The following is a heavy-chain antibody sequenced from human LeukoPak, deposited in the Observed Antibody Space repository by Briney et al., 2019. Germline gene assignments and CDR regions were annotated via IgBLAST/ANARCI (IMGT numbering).Heavy chain of an antibody. J-gene: IGHJ6*03. CDR3: ARAIRTYYYDSSGYSYYYYMDV. D-gene: IGHD3-22*01. Sequence: SETLSLTCTVSGGSISSGSYYWSWIRQPAGKGLEWIGRIYNSGSTNYNPSLKSRVTISVDTSKNQFSLKLSSVTAADTAVYYCARAIRTYYYDSSGYSYYYYMDVWGKGTTVTVSS. CDR1: GGSISSGSYY. CDR2: IYNSGST. V-gene: IGHV4-61*02.